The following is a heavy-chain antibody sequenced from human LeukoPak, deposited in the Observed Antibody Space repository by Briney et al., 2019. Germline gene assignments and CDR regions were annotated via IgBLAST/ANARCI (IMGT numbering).Heavy chain of an antibody. CDR3: ARDWDGFDY. CDR1: GFTFSNYA. Sequence: GGSLRLSCAASGFTFSNYAMSWVRQAPGKGLEWVSVIYSGGSTYYADSVKGRFTISRDNSKNTLYLQMNSLRAEDTAVYYCARDWDGFDYWGQGTLVTVSS. J-gene: IGHJ4*02. V-gene: IGHV3-53*01. D-gene: IGHD1-26*01. CDR2: IYSGGST.